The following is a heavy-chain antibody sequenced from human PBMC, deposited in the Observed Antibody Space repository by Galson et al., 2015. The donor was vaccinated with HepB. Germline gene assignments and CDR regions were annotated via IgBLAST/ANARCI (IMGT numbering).Heavy chain of an antibody. CDR3: TTDEGPVEGADY. V-gene: IGHV3-15*01. J-gene: IGHJ4*02. D-gene: IGHD3-16*01. CDR1: GFTFSNAW. Sequence: SLRLSCAASGFTFSNAWMSWVRQAPGKGLEWVGRIKSKTDGGTTDYAAPVKGRFTISRDDSKNTLYLQMNSLKTEDTAVYYCTTDEGPVEGADYWGQGTLVTVSS. CDR2: IKSKTDGGTT.